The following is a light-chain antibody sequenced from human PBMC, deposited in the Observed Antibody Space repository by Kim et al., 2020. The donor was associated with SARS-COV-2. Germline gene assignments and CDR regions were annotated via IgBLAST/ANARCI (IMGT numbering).Light chain of an antibody. CDR2: AAS. CDR1: QDITNK. CDR3: QKYNRAPWT. Sequence: ESVGDRVTITCRASQDITNKLGWYQQQPGKVPKLLIYAASTLQSGVPSRFSGSGSGTDFTLTISSLQPEDAATYYCQKYNRAPWTFGQGTKVEIK. J-gene: IGKJ1*01. V-gene: IGKV1-27*01.